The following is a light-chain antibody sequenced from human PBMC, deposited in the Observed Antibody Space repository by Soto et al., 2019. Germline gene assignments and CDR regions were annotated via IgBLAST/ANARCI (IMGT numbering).Light chain of an antibody. Sequence: LTQSPGTLSLSTGARATLPCRASRSVSSSYLAWYQQKPGQAPRLLIYGASSRATGIPDRFSGSGSGTDFTLTISRLEPEDFAVYYCQQHGSSPITFGQGALLEI. CDR1: RSVSSSY. CDR3: QQHGSSPIT. V-gene: IGKV3-20*01. J-gene: IGKJ5*01. CDR2: GAS.